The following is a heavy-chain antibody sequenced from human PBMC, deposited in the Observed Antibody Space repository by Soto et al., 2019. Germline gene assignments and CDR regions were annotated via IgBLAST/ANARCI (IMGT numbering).Heavy chain of an antibody. V-gene: IGHV1-8*01. CDR1: GYTFTRYD. CDR2: MNPNSGNT. Sequence: GASVKVSCKASGYTFTRYDINWVRQATGQGLEWMGWMNPNSGNTGYAQKFQGRVTMTRNTSISTAYMELSSLRSEDTAVYYCARAAAAGNWFDPWGQGTLVTVSS. CDR3: ARAAAAGNWFDP. D-gene: IGHD6-13*01. J-gene: IGHJ5*02.